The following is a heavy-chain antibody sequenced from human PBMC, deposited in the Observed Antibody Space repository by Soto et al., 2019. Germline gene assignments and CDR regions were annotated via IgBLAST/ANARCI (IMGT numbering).Heavy chain of an antibody. V-gene: IGHV3-23*01. J-gene: IGHJ5*02. D-gene: IGHD1-26*01. CDR3: AKNQGVELVPLATVDWFDP. Sequence: GGSLSLSCAASGFTVSSNYMSWVRPAPGKGLEWISSISGSGFKKYYADSVKGRFTISRDNSKSTVYLELNNLSAEDTAVYHCAKNQGVELVPLATVDWFDPWGQGSVVTVS. CDR2: ISGSGFKK. CDR1: GFTVSSNY.